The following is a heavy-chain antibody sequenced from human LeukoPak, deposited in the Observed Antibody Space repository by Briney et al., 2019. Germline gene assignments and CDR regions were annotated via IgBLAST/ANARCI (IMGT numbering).Heavy chain of an antibody. Sequence: GGSLRLSCAASGFTFSSYGMHWVRQAPGKGLEWVAVIWYDGSNKYYADSVKGRFTISRDNSKNSLYLQMSNLRAEDTAVYFRARGGGLDVWGQGATVTVSS. CDR2: IWYDGSNK. V-gene: IGHV3-33*01. CDR3: ARGGGLDV. CDR1: GFTFSSYG. D-gene: IGHD3-16*01. J-gene: IGHJ6*02.